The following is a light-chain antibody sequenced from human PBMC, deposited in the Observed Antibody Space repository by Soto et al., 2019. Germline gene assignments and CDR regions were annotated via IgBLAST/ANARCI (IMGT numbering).Light chain of an antibody. CDR1: SSDVGGYNY. Sequence: QSALTQPASVSGSPGQSITISCTGTSSDVGGYNYVSWYQQHPGKGPKLMIYEVSNRPSGVSNRFSGSKSSNTATLTISGLQAEDEADYYCSSYTSTTTRVFGTGTKVTVL. CDR3: SSYTSTTTRV. V-gene: IGLV2-14*03. CDR2: EVS. J-gene: IGLJ1*01.